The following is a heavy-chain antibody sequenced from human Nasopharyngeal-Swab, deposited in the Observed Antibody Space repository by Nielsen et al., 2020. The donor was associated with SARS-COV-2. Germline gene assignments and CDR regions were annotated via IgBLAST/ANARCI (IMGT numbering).Heavy chain of an antibody. CDR1: GFTFGSYA. V-gene: IGHV3-23*01. J-gene: IGHJ3*02. CDR2: ISGRGGII. CDR3: AKETVTGPFDDAFDI. D-gene: IGHD4-17*01. Sequence: GESLKISCAASGFTFGSYAMNWVRQTPGKGLEWVSFISGRGGIIHYADSVKGRFTISRDNSRNTLSLHMTTLRAEDSAVYYCAKETVTGPFDDAFDIWGPGTTVIVSS.